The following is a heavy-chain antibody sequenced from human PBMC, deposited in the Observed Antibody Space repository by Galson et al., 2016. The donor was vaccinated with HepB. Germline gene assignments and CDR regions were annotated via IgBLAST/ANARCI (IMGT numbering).Heavy chain of an antibody. CDR1: GYTFTDYY. J-gene: IGHJ6*02. V-gene: IGHV1-2*02. Sequence: SVKVSCKASGYTFTDYYIHWVRQAPGQGLEWMGWMSPKTGGTRYAQKFQGRVTTTRNTSITPAYMELGSLRSADTAVYFCARGGQDLGYYGMDVWGQGTTVTVSS. CDR3: ARGGQDLGYYGMDV. D-gene: IGHD6-13*01. CDR2: MSPKTGGT.